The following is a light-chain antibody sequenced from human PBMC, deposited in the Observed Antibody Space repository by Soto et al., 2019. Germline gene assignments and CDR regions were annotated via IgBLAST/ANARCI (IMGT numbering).Light chain of an antibody. CDR1: SSNIGNNY. CDR3: GTWDSSLSAGV. V-gene: IGLV1-51*01. Sequence: QSVLTQPPSVSAAPGQKVTISCSGRSSNIGNNYVSWYQQLPGTAPKLLIYDNDNRPSGIPDRFSGSKSGTSASLGITGLQTGDEADYYCGTWDSSLSAGVFGTGTKLTVL. J-gene: IGLJ1*01. CDR2: DND.